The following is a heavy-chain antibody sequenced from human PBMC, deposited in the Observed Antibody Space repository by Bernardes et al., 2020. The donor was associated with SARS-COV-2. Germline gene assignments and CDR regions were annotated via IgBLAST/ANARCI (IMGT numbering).Heavy chain of an antibody. V-gene: IGHV3-48*03. CDR1: GFTFSSYE. D-gene: IGHD3-10*01. CDR2: ISSSGSTI. CDR3: ARRWLTMADY. J-gene: IGHJ4*02. Sequence: VGALRLSCAASGFTFSSYEMNWVRQAPGKGLEWVSYISSSGSTIYYADSVKGRFTISRDNAKNSLYLQMNSLRAEDTAVYYCARRWLTMADYWGQGTLVTVSS.